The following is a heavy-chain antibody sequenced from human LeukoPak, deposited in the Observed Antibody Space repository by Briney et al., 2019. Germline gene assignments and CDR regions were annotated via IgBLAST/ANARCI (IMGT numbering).Heavy chain of an antibody. D-gene: IGHD1-7*01. CDR2: IKSKTDGETT. J-gene: IGHJ4*02. CDR3: LTDPSYGTNN. V-gene: IGHV3-15*01. CDR1: GLTFNVAW. Sequence: GGSLRLSCAVSGLTFNVAWMSWVRQAPGKGLEWIGRIKSKTDGETTDYAAPLRGRFSISRDDSKDTLYLQMNSLKAEDTAVYYCLTDPSYGTNNWGQGTLVTVSS.